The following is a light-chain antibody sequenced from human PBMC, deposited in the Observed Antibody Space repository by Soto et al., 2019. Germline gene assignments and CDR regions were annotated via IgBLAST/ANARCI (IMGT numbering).Light chain of an antibody. J-gene: IGKJ5*01. CDR2: GAS. Sequence: EIVLTQSPGTPSFSPGERATLSCRASDRLSSVYLAWYQQRPGQPPRLLIYGASNRATGIPDRFSGSGSGTDFTLIINRLEPEDVAIYYCQQYGGSPRITFGQGTRLEI. CDR3: QQYGGSPRIT. V-gene: IGKV3-20*01. CDR1: DRLSSVY.